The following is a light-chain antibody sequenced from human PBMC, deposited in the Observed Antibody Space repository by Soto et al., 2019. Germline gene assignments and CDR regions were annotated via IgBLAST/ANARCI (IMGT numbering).Light chain of an antibody. V-gene: IGLV2-14*01. J-gene: IGLJ2*01. CDR1: SSDVGGYNY. Sequence: QSALTRPASVSGSPGQSITISCTGTSSDVGGYNYVSWYQQHPGKAPKLMIYDVSNRPSGVSNRFSGSKSANTASLTISGLQAEDEADYYCSSYTSSSTLVFGGGTKVTVL. CDR2: DVS. CDR3: SSYTSSSTLV.